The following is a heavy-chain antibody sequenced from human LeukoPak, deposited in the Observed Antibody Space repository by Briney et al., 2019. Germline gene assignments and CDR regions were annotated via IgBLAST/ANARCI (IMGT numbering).Heavy chain of an antibody. D-gene: IGHD6-25*01. Sequence: SETLSLTCTVSGGSISDYSWSWIRQPPGKGLEWIGDIYYSGSANHNPSLKSRVTISRDTSKNQFSLKLTSVTTADTAVYYCARAGGVKTAALDLDYWGQGTLVTVSS. V-gene: IGHV4-59*01. CDR2: IYYSGSA. J-gene: IGHJ4*02. CDR3: ARAGGVKTAALDLDY. CDR1: GGSISDYS.